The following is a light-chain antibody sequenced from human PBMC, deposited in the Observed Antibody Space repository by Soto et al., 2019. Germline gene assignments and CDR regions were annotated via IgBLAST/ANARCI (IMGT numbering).Light chain of an antibody. Sequence: QSVLTQPPSASGTPGQRVTSSCSGCSSNIGSNTVNWYQQLPGTTPKLLIYSNNQRPSGVPDRFYGSKSGTSASLAISGLQYEDEADYYCAAWDYSMNGWGFGGGSKVTVL. CDR2: SNN. V-gene: IGLV1-44*01. J-gene: IGLJ3*02. CDR1: SSNIGSNT. CDR3: AAWDYSMNGWG.